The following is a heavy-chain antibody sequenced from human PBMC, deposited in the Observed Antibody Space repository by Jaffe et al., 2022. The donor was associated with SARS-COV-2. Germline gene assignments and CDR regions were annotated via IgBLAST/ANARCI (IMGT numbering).Heavy chain of an antibody. V-gene: IGHV3-30*18. CDR2: ISYDGSNK. D-gene: IGHD2-15*01. CDR3: AKDVSAVVVAATLDY. CDR1: GFTFSSYG. J-gene: IGHJ4*02. Sequence: QVQLVESGGGVVQPGRSLRLSCAASGFTFSSYGMHWVRQAPGKGLEWVAVISYDGSNKYYADSVKGRFTISRDNSKNTLYLQMNSLRAEDTAVYYCAKDVSAVVVAATLDYWGQGTLVTVSS.